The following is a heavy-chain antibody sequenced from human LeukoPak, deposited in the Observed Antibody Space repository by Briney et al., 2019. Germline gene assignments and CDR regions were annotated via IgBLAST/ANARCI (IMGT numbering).Heavy chain of an antibody. CDR1: GGSISSYY. D-gene: IGHD3-10*01. CDR3: ARRAYYGSGSFDY. V-gene: IGHV4-59*04. CDR2: IYYSGST. J-gene: IGHJ4*02. Sequence: SETLSLTCTVSGGSISSYYWSWIRQPPGKGLEWIGYIYYSGSTYYNPSLKSRVTISVDTSKNQFSLKLSSVTAADTAVYYCARRAYYGSGSFDYWGQGTLVTVSS.